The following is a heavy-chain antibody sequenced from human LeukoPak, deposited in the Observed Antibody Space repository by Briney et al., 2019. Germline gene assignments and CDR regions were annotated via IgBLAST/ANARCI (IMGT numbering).Heavy chain of an antibody. V-gene: IGHV4-4*07. J-gene: IGHJ3*02. CDR3: ARVGLMAFDI. Sequence: PSETLSLTCTVSGGSLSGDYWNWIRQPAGKGLEWIGRIYTSGSTNYNPSLKSRVAMSVDTSKNQFFLKLNSVTAADTAVYYCARVGLMAFDIWGQGTMVTVSS. CDR1: GGSLSGDY. D-gene: IGHD3/OR15-3a*01. CDR2: IYTSGST.